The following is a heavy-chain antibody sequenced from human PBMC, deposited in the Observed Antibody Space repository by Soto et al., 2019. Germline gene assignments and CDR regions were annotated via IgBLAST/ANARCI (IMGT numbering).Heavy chain of an antibody. CDR1: GFTLSIYA. J-gene: IGHJ5*02. D-gene: IGHD6-19*01. Sequence: GGSLRRSCAAAGFTLSIYAMSWVLQAPGKGLEWVSAISGSGGSTYYADSVKGRFTISRDNSKNTLYLQMNSLRAEDTAVYYCAKDIYSSGNNWFDPWGQGTLVTVSS. V-gene: IGHV3-23*01. CDR2: ISGSGGST. CDR3: AKDIYSSGNNWFDP.